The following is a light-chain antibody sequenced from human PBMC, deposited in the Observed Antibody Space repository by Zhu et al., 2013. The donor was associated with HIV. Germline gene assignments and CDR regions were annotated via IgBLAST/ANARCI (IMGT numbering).Light chain of an antibody. CDR1: QSVSSSY. J-gene: IGKJ5*01. CDR2: DAS. Sequence: EIVLTQSPGTLSLSPGERATLSCRASQSVSSSYLAWYQQKPGQAPRLLIYDASNRATGIPTRFSGSGSGTDFTLTISSLEPEDFAVYYCQQRSNWRLTFGQGTRLEI. V-gene: IGKV3D-20*02. CDR3: QQRSNWRLT.